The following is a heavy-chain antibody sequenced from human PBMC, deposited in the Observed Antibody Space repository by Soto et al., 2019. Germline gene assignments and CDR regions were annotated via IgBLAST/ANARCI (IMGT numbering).Heavy chain of an antibody. Sequence: EVHLVESGGGLVQPGESLRLSCAASGLTVSSSYMSWVRQAPGKGLEWVSVIYNNGITYYADSVKGRFTFSRDNSKNTLYLQMNSLRAEDTAVYYCARGLGRSWSHGDWCQGTLVTVAS. J-gene: IGHJ4*02. CDR1: GLTVSSSY. V-gene: IGHV3-66*01. CDR2: IYNNGIT. D-gene: IGHD6-13*01. CDR3: ARGLGRSWSHGD.